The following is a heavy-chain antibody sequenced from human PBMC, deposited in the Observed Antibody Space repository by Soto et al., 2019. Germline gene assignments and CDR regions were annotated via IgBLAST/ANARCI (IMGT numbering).Heavy chain of an antibody. CDR3: ARVYSYDSSGHYYRWFDP. Sequence: SETLSLTCAVSGGSISSSNWWSWVRQPTGKGLEWIGEIYHSGSTNYNPSLKSRVTILVDKSKNQFSLNLSSVTAADTALYYCARVYSYDSSGHYYRWFDPWGQGTLVTVSS. D-gene: IGHD3-22*01. CDR1: GGSISSSNW. V-gene: IGHV4-4*02. CDR2: IYHSGST. J-gene: IGHJ5*02.